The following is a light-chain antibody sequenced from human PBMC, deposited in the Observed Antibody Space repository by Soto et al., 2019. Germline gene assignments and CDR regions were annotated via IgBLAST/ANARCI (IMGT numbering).Light chain of an antibody. CDR2: EVS. V-gene: IGLV2-14*01. CDR1: SSDVGGYNY. Sequence: QSALTQPASVSGSPGQSITISCTGTSSDVGGYNYVSWYQQHPGKAPKLMIYEVSNRPSGVSNRFSGSKSGNTASLTISGLQAEDEADYYCSSFPSINPWVFGGGTKLTLL. CDR3: SSFPSINPWV. J-gene: IGLJ3*02.